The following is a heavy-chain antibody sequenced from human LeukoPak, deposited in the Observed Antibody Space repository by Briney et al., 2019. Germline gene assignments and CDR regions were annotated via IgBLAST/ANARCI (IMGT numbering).Heavy chain of an antibody. CDR2: INHSGST. CDR3: ARGYNWFDP. V-gene: IGHV4-34*01. Sequence: SETLSLTCAVYGGSFSGYYWSWIRQPPGKGLEWIGEINHSGSTNYNPSLKSRVTISVDASKNQFSLKLSSVTAADTAVYYCARGYNWFDPWGQGTLVTVSS. J-gene: IGHJ5*02. CDR1: GGSFSGYY.